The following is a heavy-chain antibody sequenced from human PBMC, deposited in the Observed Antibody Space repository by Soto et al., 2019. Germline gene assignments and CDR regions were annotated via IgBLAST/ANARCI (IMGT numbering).Heavy chain of an antibody. V-gene: IGHV1-69*02. J-gene: IGHJ4*02. CDR3: AASYGSGHRAFDY. CDR1: GDTFSFYT. D-gene: IGHD3-10*01. Sequence: QVQLVQSGTEVKKPGSSVKVSCKASGDTFSFYTINWVRQAPGLGLEWVGRINPIVSMSNYAQKFQGRVSXTXDXXTSTAYMELRSLRSDDTAMYFCAASYGSGHRAFDYWGQGALVIVSS. CDR2: INPIVSMS.